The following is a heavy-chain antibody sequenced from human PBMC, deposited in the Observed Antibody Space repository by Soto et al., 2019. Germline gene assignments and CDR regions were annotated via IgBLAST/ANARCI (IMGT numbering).Heavy chain of an antibody. CDR3: GRGGSIAPQKGATGLAY. Sequence: QVQLVQSGAEVKKPGSSVKVSCKASGGTFSSYAISWVRQAPGQGLEWMGGIIPIFGTANYAQKFQGRVTITADEPTSTANRGRSSLRSGKRALYYWGRGGSIAPQKGATGLAYGGKGPLVTVPS. CDR2: IIPIFGTA. CDR1: GGTFSSYA. J-gene: IGHJ4*02. V-gene: IGHV1-69*01. D-gene: IGHD6-6*01.